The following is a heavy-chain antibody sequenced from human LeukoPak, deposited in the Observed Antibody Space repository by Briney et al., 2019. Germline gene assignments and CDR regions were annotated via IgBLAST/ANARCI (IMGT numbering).Heavy chain of an antibody. J-gene: IGHJ4*02. D-gene: IGHD1-20*01. V-gene: IGHV1-46*01. CDR2: INPSGGST. CDR3: ARAEDITGTPPGFDY. CDR1: GYTFTIYY. Sequence: ASVKGSCKASGYTFTIYYMHWVRQAPGQELEWMGIINPSGGSTSYAQKFQGRVTTTRDTSTSTVYMELSSLRSDDTAVYYCARAEDITGTPPGFDYWGQGTLVTVSS.